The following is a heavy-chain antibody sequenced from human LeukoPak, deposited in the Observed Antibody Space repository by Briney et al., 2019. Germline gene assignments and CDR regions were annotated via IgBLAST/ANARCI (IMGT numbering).Heavy chain of an antibody. CDR3: ARDRGGYSYVMGYFDY. CDR1: GFTFSSYA. J-gene: IGHJ4*02. Sequence: TGGSLRLSCAASGFTFSSYAMHWVRQAPGKGLEGVAVISYDGSNKYYADSVKGRFTISRDNSKNTLYLQMNSLRAEDTAAYYCARDRGGYSYVMGYFDYWGQGTLVTVSS. D-gene: IGHD5-18*01. V-gene: IGHV3-30*04. CDR2: ISYDGSNK.